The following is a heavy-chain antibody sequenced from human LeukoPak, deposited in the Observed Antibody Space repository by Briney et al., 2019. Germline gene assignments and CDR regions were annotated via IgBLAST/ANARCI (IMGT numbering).Heavy chain of an antibody. J-gene: IGHJ6*03. Sequence: SETLFLTCTVSGGSISSYYWSWIRQPPGKGLEWIGYIYYSGSTNYNPSLKSRVTISVDTSKNQFSLKLSSVTAADTAVYYCARRRDGFQGVYYYYMDVWGKGTTVTVSS. CDR3: ARRRDGFQGVYYYYMDV. D-gene: IGHD3-10*01. CDR1: GGSISSYY. V-gene: IGHV4-59*08. CDR2: IYYSGST.